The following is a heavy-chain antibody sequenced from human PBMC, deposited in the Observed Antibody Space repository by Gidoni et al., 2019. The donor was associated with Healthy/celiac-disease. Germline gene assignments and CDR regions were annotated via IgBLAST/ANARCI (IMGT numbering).Heavy chain of an antibody. J-gene: IGHJ6*02. V-gene: IGHV1-46*03. CDR1: RYHPTSYY. Sequence: QVQLVPYGTEEQKPGASAQVPCQPHRYHPTSYYLHRVRQAPGQGLEWMGIINTSGGSTSYAQKFQGRVSMTRDTSTSTVYMELSSLRSEDTAVYYCARGKSYYDFWGGSGGMDVWGQGTTVNVSS. CDR2: INTSGGST. CDR3: ARGKSYYDFWGGSGGMDV. D-gene: IGHD3-3*01.